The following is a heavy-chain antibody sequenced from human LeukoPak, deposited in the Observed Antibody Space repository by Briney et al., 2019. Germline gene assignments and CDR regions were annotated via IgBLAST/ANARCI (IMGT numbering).Heavy chain of an antibody. V-gene: IGHV3-15*01. CDR1: GFTFSNAW. Sequence: GGSLRLSCAASGFTFSNAWMSWVRQAPGKGLEWVGRIKSKTDGGTTDYAAPVKGRFTISRDNSKNTLYLQMNSLRAEDTAVYYCAKTKPGAGHYYDSSGYNYWGQGTLVTVSS. J-gene: IGHJ4*02. CDR2: IKSKTDGGTT. CDR3: AKTKPGAGHYYDSSGYNY. D-gene: IGHD3-22*01.